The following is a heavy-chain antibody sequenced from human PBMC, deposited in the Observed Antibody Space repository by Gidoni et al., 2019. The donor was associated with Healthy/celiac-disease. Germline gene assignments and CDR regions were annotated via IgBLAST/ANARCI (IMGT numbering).Heavy chain of an antibody. V-gene: IGHV4-61*02. CDR1: GGSISSGSYY. CDR2: IYTSGST. Sequence: QVQLQESGPGLVKPSQTLSLPCTVSGGSISSGSYYWSWIRQPAGKGLGWIGRIYTSGSTNYNPSLKSRVTISVDTSKNQFSLKLSSVTAADTAVYYCARVKAPSGDDYWGQGTLVTVSS. CDR3: ARVKAPSGDDY. J-gene: IGHJ4*02.